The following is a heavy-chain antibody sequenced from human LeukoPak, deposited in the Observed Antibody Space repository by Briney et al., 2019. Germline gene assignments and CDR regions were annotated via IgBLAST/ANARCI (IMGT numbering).Heavy chain of an antibody. J-gene: IGHJ4*02. V-gene: IGHV3-7*01. CDR2: IKQDGSEK. Sequence: GGSLRLSCAASGFTFSSYWMSWVRQAPGKGLEWVANIKQDGSEKYYVDSVKGRFTISRDNAKNSLYPQMNSLRAEDTAVYYCARAPYGDYAGIDYWGQGTLVTVSS. CDR1: GFTFSSYW. CDR3: ARAPYGDYAGIDY. D-gene: IGHD4-17*01.